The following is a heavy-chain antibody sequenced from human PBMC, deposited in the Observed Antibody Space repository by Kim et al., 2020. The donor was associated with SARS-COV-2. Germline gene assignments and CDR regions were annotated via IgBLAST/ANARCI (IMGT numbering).Heavy chain of an antibody. V-gene: IGHV1-46*01. CDR3: ARDPTAYDFWSGYPHYTNWFGP. J-gene: IGHJ5*02. CDR1: GYTFTSYY. D-gene: IGHD3-3*01. CDR2: INPSGVST. Sequence: ASVKVSCKASGYTFTSYYMHWVRQAPGQGLEWMGIINPSGVSTSYAQKFQGRVTMTRDTSTSTVYMELSSLRSEDTAVYYCARDPTAYDFWSGYPHYTNWFGPWGQGTLVTVSS.